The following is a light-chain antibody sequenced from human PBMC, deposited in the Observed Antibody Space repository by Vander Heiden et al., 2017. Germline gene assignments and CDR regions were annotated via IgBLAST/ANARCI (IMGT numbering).Light chain of an antibody. CDR2: GAS. J-gene: IGKJ1*01. CDR1: QSVSSN. Sequence: EIVMTQSPATLSVSPGERATLSCRASQSVSSNSAWYQQKPGQAPRLLIYGASTRATGIPARFSGSGSGTEFTLTISSLQSEDFAVYYCKQYNNWPRTFGQGTKVEIK. CDR3: KQYNNWPRT. V-gene: IGKV3-15*01.